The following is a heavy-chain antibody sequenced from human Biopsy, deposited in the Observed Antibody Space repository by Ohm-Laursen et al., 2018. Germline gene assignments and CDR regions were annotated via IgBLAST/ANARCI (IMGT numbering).Heavy chain of an antibody. CDR2: IYYTGST. V-gene: IGHV4-59*08. CDR3: ARRDYRNGFKFDF. Sequence: SDTLSLTCAVYGESFNGYYWSWIRQPPGKGLEWIGYIYYTGSTNYSPSLESRVIMSVDTSKNQFSLRLSSVTAADTAVYYCARRDYRNGFKFDFWGQGTLVTVSS. CDR1: GESFNGYY. D-gene: IGHD3-16*01. J-gene: IGHJ4*02.